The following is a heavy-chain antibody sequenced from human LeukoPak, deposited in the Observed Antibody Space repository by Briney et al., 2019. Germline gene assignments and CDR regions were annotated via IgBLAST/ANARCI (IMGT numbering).Heavy chain of an antibody. CDR2: IYHSGST. V-gene: IGHV4-38-2*01. D-gene: IGHD5-12*01. Sequence: SETLSLTCAVSGYSISSGYCWGWIRQPPGKGLEWIGSIYHSGSTYYNPSLKSRVTISVDTSKNQFSLKLSSVTPADTAVYYCARVATTTNPPQRPFDYWGQGTLVTVSS. J-gene: IGHJ4*02. CDR3: ARVATTTNPPQRPFDY. CDR1: GYSISSGYC.